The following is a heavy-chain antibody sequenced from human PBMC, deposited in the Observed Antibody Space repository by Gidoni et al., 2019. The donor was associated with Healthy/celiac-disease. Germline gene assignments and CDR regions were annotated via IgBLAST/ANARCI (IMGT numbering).Heavy chain of an antibody. CDR3: ARGGRYYDSSGYATLYY. CDR2: INHSGGT. D-gene: IGHD3-22*01. V-gene: IGHV4-34*01. CDR1: GGSFSGYY. Sequence: QVQLQQWGAGLLKTSETLSLTCAVYGGSFSGYYWSWIRQPPGKGLEWIGEINHSGGTNYNPSLKSRVTISVDTSKTQFSLKLSSVTAADTAVYYCARGGRYYDSSGYATLYYWGQGTLVTVSS. J-gene: IGHJ4*02.